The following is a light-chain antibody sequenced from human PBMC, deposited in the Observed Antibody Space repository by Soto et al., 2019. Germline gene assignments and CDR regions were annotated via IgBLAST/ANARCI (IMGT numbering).Light chain of an antibody. CDR1: QSISSW. CDR3: QQYNHYWT. Sequence: DIQMTQSPSTLSASVGDRVTITCRASQSISSWLAWYQQKPGKAPKVLIYDASRLESGVPSRFSGSGSGTEFSLTLSSLQPDDFATYYCQQYNHYWTFGQGTRVEIK. CDR2: DAS. V-gene: IGKV1-5*01. J-gene: IGKJ1*01.